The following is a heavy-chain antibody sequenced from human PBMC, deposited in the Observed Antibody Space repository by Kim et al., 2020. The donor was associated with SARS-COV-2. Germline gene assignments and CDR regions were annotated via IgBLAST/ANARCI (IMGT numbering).Heavy chain of an antibody. D-gene: IGHD1-1*01. J-gene: IGHJ4*02. V-gene: IGHV4-34*01. CDR3: ARKVLALQLDS. CDR2: SS. Sequence: SSKTHPSLSRRVTVSVDTSKNQFSLTLTSVTAADTGVYYCARKVLALQLDSWGQGTRVTVSS.